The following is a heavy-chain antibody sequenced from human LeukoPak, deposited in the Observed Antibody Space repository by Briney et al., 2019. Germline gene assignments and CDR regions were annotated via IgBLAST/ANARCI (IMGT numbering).Heavy chain of an antibody. Sequence: PGGSLRLSCAASGFTFSSYAMSWVRQAPGKGREWVSAISCSGGSTYYADSVKARFTISRDNSKNTLYLQMNSLRAEDTAVYYCAKLSGDSSGYYYGGYFDYWGQGTLVTVSS. CDR2: ISCSGGST. J-gene: IGHJ4*02. CDR3: AKLSGDSSGYYYGGYFDY. CDR1: GFTFSSYA. V-gene: IGHV3-23*01. D-gene: IGHD3-22*01.